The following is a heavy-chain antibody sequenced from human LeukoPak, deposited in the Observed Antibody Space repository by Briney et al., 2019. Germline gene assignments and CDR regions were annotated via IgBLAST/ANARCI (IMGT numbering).Heavy chain of an antibody. CDR2: ISHDGSQK. CDR1: GFTFSSYG. D-gene: IGHD2-15*01. J-gene: IGHJ4*02. CDR3: ARGKSPNPPRGLWYYLPYFDY. Sequence: GGSPRLSCAASGFTFSSYGIHWVRQAPGQGLEWVAVISHDGSQKYYADSVKGRFTISRDNSENTLYLRMNSLRVEDTTAYYCARGKSPNPPRGLWYYLPYFDYWGQGTLVTVSS. V-gene: IGHV3-30*03.